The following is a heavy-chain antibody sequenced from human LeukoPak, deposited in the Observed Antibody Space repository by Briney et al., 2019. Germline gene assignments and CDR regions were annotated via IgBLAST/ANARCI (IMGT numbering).Heavy chain of an antibody. Sequence: SGTLSLTCGVSGGSITITNYWTWVRQPPGKGLEWIGEVNLQGSTNYNPSLTGRVAISVDTSENHISLQLTSVTAADTAVYYCAREGGPYRPLDYSGQGTLVTVSS. V-gene: IGHV4-4*02. CDR2: VNLQGST. J-gene: IGHJ4*02. CDR1: GGSITITNY. CDR3: AREGGPYRPLDY.